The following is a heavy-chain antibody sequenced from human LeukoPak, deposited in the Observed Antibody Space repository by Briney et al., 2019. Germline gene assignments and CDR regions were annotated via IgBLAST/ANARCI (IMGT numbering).Heavy chain of an antibody. Sequence: SETLSLTCTVSGGSISSISYYCGWIRQPPGKWLEWIGRIYYNGSTYYNPSLKSRVTISVDTSKNQFSLKLSSVTAADTAVYYCARRWNEYGDDPDYWGQGTLVTVSS. CDR3: ARRWNEYGDDPDY. D-gene: IGHD4-17*01. CDR1: GGSISSISYY. J-gene: IGHJ4*02. CDR2: IYYNGST. V-gene: IGHV4-39*01.